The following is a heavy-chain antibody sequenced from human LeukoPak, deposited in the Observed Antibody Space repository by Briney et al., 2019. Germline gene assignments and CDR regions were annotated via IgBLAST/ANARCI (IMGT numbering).Heavy chain of an antibody. D-gene: IGHD1-26*01. CDR3: ARDWGDLVGASDY. J-gene: IGHJ4*02. Sequence: ASVKVSCKASGYTFSSYSISWVRQAPGQGLEWMGWLSHYNGNTNYAQKLQGRVTVTTDTSTSTAYMELRSLRSDDTAIYYCARDWGDLVGASDYWGQGTLVTVSS. CDR1: GYTFSSYS. V-gene: IGHV1-18*01. CDR2: LSHYNGNT.